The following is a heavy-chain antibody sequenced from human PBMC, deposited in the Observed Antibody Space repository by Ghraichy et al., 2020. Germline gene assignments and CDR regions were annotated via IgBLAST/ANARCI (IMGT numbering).Heavy chain of an antibody. V-gene: IGHV4-39*01. CDR1: GGSISSSRHY. J-gene: IGHJ4*02. D-gene: IGHD4-17*01. CDR3: ARQRTYGDYFQRIIDY. Sequence: SETLSLTCTVSGGSISSSRHYWGWIRQPPGKGLEWIGSIYYSGSTDYNPSLKSRVTISVDTSKNQFSLKLSSVTAADTAVYYCARQRTYGDYFQRIIDYWGQGTLVTVSS. CDR2: IYYSGST.